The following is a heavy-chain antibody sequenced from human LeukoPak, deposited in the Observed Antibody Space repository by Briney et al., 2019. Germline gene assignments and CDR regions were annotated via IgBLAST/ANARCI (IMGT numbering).Heavy chain of an antibody. CDR1: GFPFSSYA. CDR2: ISGSGGST. Sequence: GGSLRLSCAASGFPFSSYAMSWVRQAPGKGLGWVSAISGSGGSTYYADSVKGRFTISRDNSKNTLYLQMNSLRAEDTAVYYCAKDSDNYYDSSGPGGQGTLVSVSS. V-gene: IGHV3-23*01. J-gene: IGHJ5*02. CDR3: AKDSDNYYDSSGP. D-gene: IGHD3-22*01.